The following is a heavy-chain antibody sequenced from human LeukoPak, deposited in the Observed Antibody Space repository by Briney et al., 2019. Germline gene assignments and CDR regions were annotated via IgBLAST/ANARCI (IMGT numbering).Heavy chain of an antibody. CDR2: ISYDGSYK. Sequence: GGSLRLPCAASGFTFSSYAMHWVRQAPGKGLEWLAVISYDGSYKYYVDSVKGRFTISRDNSKNTLYLQMNSLRVEDTAVYYCARDSTYYYASGSSGPHYFDSWGQGTLVTVSS. V-gene: IGHV3-30*01. CDR3: ARDSTYYYASGSSGPHYFDS. D-gene: IGHD3-10*01. J-gene: IGHJ4*02. CDR1: GFTFSSYA.